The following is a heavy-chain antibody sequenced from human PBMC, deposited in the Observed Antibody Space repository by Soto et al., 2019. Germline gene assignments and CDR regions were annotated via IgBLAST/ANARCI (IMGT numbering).Heavy chain of an antibody. CDR1: GFTFSSYW. Sequence: VGSLRLSCAASGFTFSSYWMHWVRQAPGKGLVWVSRINSDGSSTSYADSVKGRFTIPRDNAKNTLYLQMNSLRAEDTAVYYCARGSDYDFWSGQHYYYYGMDVWGQGTTVTVSS. D-gene: IGHD3-3*01. V-gene: IGHV3-74*01. CDR2: INSDGSST. J-gene: IGHJ6*02. CDR3: ARGSDYDFWSGQHYYYYGMDV.